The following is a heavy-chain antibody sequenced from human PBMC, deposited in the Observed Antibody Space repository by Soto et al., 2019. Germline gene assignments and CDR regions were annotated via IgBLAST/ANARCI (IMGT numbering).Heavy chain of an antibody. CDR3: ARGPGRYYGSGRSVDY. CDR1: GGSFSGYY. V-gene: IGHV4-34*01. Sequence: PSETLSLTCAVYGGSFSGYYWSWIRQPPGKGLEWIGEINHSGSTNYNPSLKSRVTISVDTSKNQFSLKLSSVTAADTAVYYCARGPGRYYGSGRSVDYWGQGTLVTVSS. D-gene: IGHD3-10*01. CDR2: INHSGST. J-gene: IGHJ4*02.